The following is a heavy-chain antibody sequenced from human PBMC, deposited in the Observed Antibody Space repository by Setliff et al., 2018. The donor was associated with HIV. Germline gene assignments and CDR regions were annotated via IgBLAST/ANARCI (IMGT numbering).Heavy chain of an antibody. CDR2: INVGKGDT. D-gene: IGHD2-21*01. Sequence: ASVKVSCKASGYTFTTYSIHWVRQAPGQSLEWMGWINVGKGDTKYSQELQGRITLTTDTSANTAYMELSSLRSDDTAVYFCARGALLAVFDFDHWGHGTLVTGSS. J-gene: IGHJ4*01. CDR3: ARGALLAVFDFDH. V-gene: IGHV1-3*01. CDR1: GYTFTTYS.